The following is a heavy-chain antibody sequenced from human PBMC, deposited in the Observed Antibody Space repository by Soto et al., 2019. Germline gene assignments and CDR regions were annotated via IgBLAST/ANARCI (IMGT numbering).Heavy chain of an antibody. CDR2: IYYSGST. CDR3: ATSDRSGYCSGGSCYSRARYFDY. J-gene: IGHJ4*02. D-gene: IGHD2-15*01. Sequence: SETLSLTCTVSGGSISSGDYYWSWIRQPPGKGLEWIGYIYYSGSTYYNPSLKSRVTISVDTSKNQFSLKLSSVTAADTAVYYCATSDRSGYCSGGSCYSRARYFDYWGQGTLVTVSS. CDR1: GGSISSGDYY. V-gene: IGHV4-30-4*01.